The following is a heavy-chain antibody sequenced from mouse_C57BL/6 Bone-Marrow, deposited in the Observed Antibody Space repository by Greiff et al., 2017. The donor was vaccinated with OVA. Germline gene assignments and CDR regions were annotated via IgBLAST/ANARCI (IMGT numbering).Heavy chain of an antibody. CDR1: GFTFSSYG. D-gene: IGHD2-5*01. Sequence: EVMLVESGGDLVKPGGSLKLSCAASGFTFSSYGMSWVRQTPDKRLEWVATISSGGSYTYYPDSVKGRFTISRDNAKNTLYLQMSSLKSEDTAMYYCARPYYSNPYYFDYWGQGTTLTVSS. V-gene: IGHV5-6*01. J-gene: IGHJ2*01. CDR3: ARPYYSNPYYFDY. CDR2: ISSGGSYT.